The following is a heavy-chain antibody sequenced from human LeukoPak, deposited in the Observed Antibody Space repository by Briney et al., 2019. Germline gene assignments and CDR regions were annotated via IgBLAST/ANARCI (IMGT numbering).Heavy chain of an antibody. Sequence: GGSLRLSCAASGFTFSSYAMSWVRQAPGKGLEWVSAISGSGGSTYYADSVKGRFTISRDNSKNTLYLQMNSLRAEDTAVYYCAKVKGADGFSYYYYYMDVWGKGTTVTVSS. V-gene: IGHV3-23*01. CDR2: ISGSGGST. CDR1: GFTFSSYA. CDR3: AKVKGADGFSYYYYYMDV. D-gene: IGHD5-24*01. J-gene: IGHJ6*03.